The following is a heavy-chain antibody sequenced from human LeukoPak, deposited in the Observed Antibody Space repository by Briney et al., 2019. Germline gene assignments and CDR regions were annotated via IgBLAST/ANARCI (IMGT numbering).Heavy chain of an antibody. CDR3: ARKLTGFLGAFDI. V-gene: IGHV3-53*01. CDR1: GFTFSSYA. J-gene: IGHJ3*02. CDR2: IYSGGST. D-gene: IGHD3-3*01. Sequence: GGSLRLSCAASGFTFSSYAMSWVRQAPGKGLEWVSVIYSGGSTYYADSVKGRFTISRDNSKNTLYLQMNSLRAEDTAVYYCARKLTGFLGAFDIWGQGTMVTVSS.